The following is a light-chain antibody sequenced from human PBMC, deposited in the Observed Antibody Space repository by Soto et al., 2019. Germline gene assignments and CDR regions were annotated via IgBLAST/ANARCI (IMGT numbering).Light chain of an antibody. V-gene: IGKV1-39*01. CDR2: AAS. CDR3: KQSYTTPWT. J-gene: IGKJ1*01. CDR1: QSITSY. Sequence: DIQMTQSPSSLSASVGDRVTITCRASQSITSYLNWYQQKPVKAPQLLIYAASSLQSGVPSRFSGSGSGTDFTLTISSLQPEDFATYFCKQSYTTPWTLGQGTKVEVK.